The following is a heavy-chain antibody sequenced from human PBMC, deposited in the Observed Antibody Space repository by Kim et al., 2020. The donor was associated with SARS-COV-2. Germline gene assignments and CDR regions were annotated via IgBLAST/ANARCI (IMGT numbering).Heavy chain of an antibody. D-gene: IGHD3-10*01. CDR2: IYYSGST. V-gene: IGHV4-59*01. J-gene: IGHJ6*02. CDR3: ARDVAYYYGSGSYGGYYYYGMDV. Sequence: SETLSLTCTVSGGSISSYYWSWIRQPPGKGLEWIGYIYYSGSTNYNPSLKSRVTISVDTSKNQFSLKLSSVTAADTAVYYCARDVAYYYGSGSYGGYYYYGMDVWGQGTTVTVSS. CDR1: GGSISSYY.